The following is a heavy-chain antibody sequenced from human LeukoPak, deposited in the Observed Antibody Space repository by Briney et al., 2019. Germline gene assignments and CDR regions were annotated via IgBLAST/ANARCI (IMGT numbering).Heavy chain of an antibody. D-gene: IGHD3-9*01. CDR2: IYSGGST. V-gene: IGHV3-66*01. Sequence: GGSLRLSCAASGFTFSSYAMSWVRQAPGKGLEWVSVIYSGGSTYYADSVKGRFTISRDNSKNTLYLQMNSLRAEDTAVYYCASAALRYFDWSITLDYWGQGTLVTVSS. J-gene: IGHJ4*02. CDR1: GFTFSSYA. CDR3: ASAALRYFDWSITLDY.